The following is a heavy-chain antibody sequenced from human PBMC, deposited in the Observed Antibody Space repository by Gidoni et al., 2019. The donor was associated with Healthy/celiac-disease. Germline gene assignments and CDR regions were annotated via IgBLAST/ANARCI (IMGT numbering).Heavy chain of an antibody. CDR2: SSSSGSTI. CDR3: ASPVDTATDAFDI. Sequence: EVQLVESGGGLVQPGGSLRLSCAASGFTFSSYEMNWVRQAPGKGLEWVSYSSSSGSTIYYADSVKGRFTISRDNAKNSLYLQMNSLRAEDTAVYYCASPVDTATDAFDIWGQGTMVTVSS. V-gene: IGHV3-48*03. J-gene: IGHJ3*02. D-gene: IGHD5-18*01. CDR1: GFTFSSYE.